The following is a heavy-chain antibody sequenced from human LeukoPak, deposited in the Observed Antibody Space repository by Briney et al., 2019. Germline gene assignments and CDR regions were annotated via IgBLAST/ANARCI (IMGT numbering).Heavy chain of an antibody. D-gene: IGHD4-17*01. CDR2: MSYDGGNK. V-gene: IGHV3-30*18. CDR1: GFISTDYG. CDR3: AKVGRNYGDYNGWFDP. Sequence: GGSLRLSCAASGFISTDYGMHWVRQAPGKGLDWVAFMSYDGGNKYYADSVKGRFTISRDNSKNTLYLQMNTSRAEDTAVYYCAKVGRNYGDYNGWFDPWGQGTLVTVSS. J-gene: IGHJ5*02.